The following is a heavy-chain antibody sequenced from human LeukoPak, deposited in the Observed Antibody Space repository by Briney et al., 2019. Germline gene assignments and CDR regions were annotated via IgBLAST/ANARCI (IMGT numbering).Heavy chain of an antibody. Sequence: SETLSLTCAVYDGSFSGYYWSWIRQPPGKGLEWIGEINHSGSTNYNPSLKSRVTISVDTSKNQFSLKLSSVTAADTAVYYCARRYGRLLWFGESPNWFDPWGQGTLVTVSS. CDR2: INHSGST. CDR3: ARRYGRLLWFGESPNWFDP. CDR1: DGSFSGYY. J-gene: IGHJ5*02. D-gene: IGHD3-10*01. V-gene: IGHV4-34*01.